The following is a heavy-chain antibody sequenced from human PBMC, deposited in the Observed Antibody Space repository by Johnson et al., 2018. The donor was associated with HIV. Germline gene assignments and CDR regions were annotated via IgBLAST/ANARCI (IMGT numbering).Heavy chain of an antibody. CDR2: IYSGGST. J-gene: IGHJ3*02. V-gene: IGHV3-66*02. Sequence: VQLVESGGGLVQPGGSLRLSCAASGFTVSSYYMNWVRQAPGKGLEWVSVIYSGGSTYYADSVKGPFLISRDKAKNAVYLQMNSLRAEATAVYYCASEIYRPRASSSWYVGAFDIWGQGTMVTVSS. CDR3: ASEIYRPRASSSWYVGAFDI. CDR1: GFTVSSYY. D-gene: IGHD6-13*01.